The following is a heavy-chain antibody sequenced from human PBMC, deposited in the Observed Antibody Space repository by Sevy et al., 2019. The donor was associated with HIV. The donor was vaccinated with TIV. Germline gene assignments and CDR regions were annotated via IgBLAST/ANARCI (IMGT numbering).Heavy chain of an antibody. V-gene: IGHV3-21*01. D-gene: IGHD3-22*01. CDR3: AREVDYYDSSGYSHYFDY. Sequence: GGSLRLSCAASGFTFSSYSMNWVRQAPGKGLEWVSSISSSSSYIYYADSVKGRFTISRDNAKNSLYLQMNSLGAEDTAVYYCAREVDYYDSSGYSHYFDYWGQGTLVTVSS. CDR2: ISSSSSYI. J-gene: IGHJ4*02. CDR1: GFTFSSYS.